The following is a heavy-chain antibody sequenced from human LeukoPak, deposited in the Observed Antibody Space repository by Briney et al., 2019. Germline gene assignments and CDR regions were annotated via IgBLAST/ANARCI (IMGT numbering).Heavy chain of an antibody. V-gene: IGHV4-59*01. D-gene: IGHD3-22*01. CDR3: ACVSGYYLTPYFDY. CDR1: GGSISSYY. CDR2: IYYSGST. Sequence: KPSETLSLTCTVSGGSISSYYWSWIRQPPGKGLEWIGYIYYSGSTNYNPSLKSRVTISVDTSKNQFSLKLSSVTAADTAVYYCACVSGYYLTPYFDYWGQGTLVTVSS. J-gene: IGHJ4*02.